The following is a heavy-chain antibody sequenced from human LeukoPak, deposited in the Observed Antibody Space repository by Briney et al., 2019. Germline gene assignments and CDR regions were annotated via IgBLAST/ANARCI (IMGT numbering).Heavy chain of an antibody. V-gene: IGHV4-61*02. D-gene: IGHD6-25*01. CDR1: GGSISSGSYY. J-gene: IGHJ6*03. CDR2: IYTSGST. CDR3: ARDSAKTAAYYYYYMDV. Sequence: SETLSLTCTVSGGSISSGSYYWSWIRQPAGKGLEWIGRIYTSGSTNYHPSLKSRVTISVDTSKNQFSLKLSSVTAADTAVYYCARDSAKTAAYYYYYMDVWGKGTTVTVSS.